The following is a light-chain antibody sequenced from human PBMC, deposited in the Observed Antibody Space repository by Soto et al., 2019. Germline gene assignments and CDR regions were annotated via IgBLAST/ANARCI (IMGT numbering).Light chain of an antibody. CDR2: GAS. J-gene: IGKJ1*01. V-gene: IGKV3D-15*01. CDR1: QSVGTN. CDR3: QQYYKWPQWT. Sequence: EVVMTQSPATLSMSPGERATLSCRASQSVGTNLAWYQQKPVQSPRLLMYGASTGATGIPARFSGSGSGTEFTLTISSLQPDDFAVYYCQQYYKWPQWTIGQGTKVDIK.